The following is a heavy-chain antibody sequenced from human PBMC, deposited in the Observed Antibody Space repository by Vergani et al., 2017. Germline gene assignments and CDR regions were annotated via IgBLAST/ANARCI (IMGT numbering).Heavy chain of an antibody. CDR1: DGSFSNSGYY. J-gene: IGHJ4*02. CDR3: ASRLSYDSSGYD. V-gene: IGHV4-39*01. D-gene: IGHD3-22*01. Sequence: QLQLQESGPGLVKPSETLSLTCTVSDGSFSNSGYYWGWIRQPPGKGLEWIGSIYYSGSTYYNPSLESRLTISVDTSKNQFSLKLSSVTAADTAVYFCASRLSYDSSGYDWGQGTLVTVSS. CDR2: IYYSGST.